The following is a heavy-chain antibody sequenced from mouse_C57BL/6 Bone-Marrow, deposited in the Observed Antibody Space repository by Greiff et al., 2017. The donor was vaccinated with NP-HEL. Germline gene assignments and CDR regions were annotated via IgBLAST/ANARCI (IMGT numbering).Heavy chain of an antibody. Sequence: EVQLVESGEGLVKPGGSLKLSCAASGFTFSSYAMSWVRQTPEKRLEWVAYISSGGDYIYYADTVKGRFTISRDNARNTLYLQMSSLKSEDTAMYYCTRDRRLRSDWYFDVWGTGTTVTVSS. CDR3: TRDRRLRSDWYFDV. CDR1: GFTFSSYA. CDR2: ISSGGDYI. J-gene: IGHJ1*03. D-gene: IGHD1-1*01. V-gene: IGHV5-9-1*02.